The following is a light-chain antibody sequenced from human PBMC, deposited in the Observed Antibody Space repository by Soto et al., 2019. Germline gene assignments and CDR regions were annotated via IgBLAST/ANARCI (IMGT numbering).Light chain of an antibody. V-gene: IGLV2-8*01. CDR1: SSDVGGYNY. J-gene: IGLJ1*01. CDR3: TSYAGSNNLGV. Sequence: QSALTQPPSASGSPGQSVTISCAGTSSDVGGYNYVSCYQQHPGKAPKLIIYEVSKRPSGVPDRFSGSKSDNTASLTVSGLQADDEADYYCTSYAGSNNLGVFGTGTKLTVL. CDR2: EVS.